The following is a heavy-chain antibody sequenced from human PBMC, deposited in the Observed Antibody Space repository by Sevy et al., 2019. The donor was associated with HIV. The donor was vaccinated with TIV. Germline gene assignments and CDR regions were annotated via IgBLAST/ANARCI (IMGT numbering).Heavy chain of an antibody. D-gene: IGHD3-22*01. CDR2: VSGSGGST. CDR1: GFTFSSYA. J-gene: IGHJ3*02. Sequence: GGSLRLSCAASGFTFSSYAMNWVRQAPGKGLEWVSAVSGSGGSTYYADSVKGRFTISRDNSKSTLYLQMNSLRAEDTALDYRAKDQGESRGYYPVGAFDIWGQGTVVTVSS. CDR3: AKDQGESRGYYPVGAFDI. V-gene: IGHV3-23*01.